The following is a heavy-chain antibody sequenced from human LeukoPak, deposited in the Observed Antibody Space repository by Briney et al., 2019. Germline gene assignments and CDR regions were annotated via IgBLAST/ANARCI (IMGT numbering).Heavy chain of an antibody. V-gene: IGHV4-34*01. D-gene: IGHD3-22*01. Sequence: SETLSLTCAVYGGSFSGYYWSRLRQPPGKGLEWIGDINHSGNINYNPSLKSRVSISVDTSKNQFSLKLNSVTAADTAVYYCARWVRNSGYYFKYYFDYWGQGTPVTVSS. CDR2: INHSGNI. J-gene: IGHJ4*02. CDR1: GGSFSGYY. CDR3: ARWVRNSGYYFKYYFDY.